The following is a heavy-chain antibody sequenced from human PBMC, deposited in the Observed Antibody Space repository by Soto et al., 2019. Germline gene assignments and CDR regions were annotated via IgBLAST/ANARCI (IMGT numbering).Heavy chain of an antibody. CDR1: GFSLSTSVMR. CDR2: IDWDDDK. CDR3: ARTTGGANWFDP. D-gene: IGHD1-26*01. Sequence: PTQTLTLTCTFSGFSLSTSVMRVSWIRQPPGKALEWLARIDWDDDKFYSTSLKTRLTISKDTSKNQVVLTMTNTDAVDTATYYCARTTGGANWFDPWGQGSLVNVSS. J-gene: IGHJ5*02. V-gene: IGHV2-70*04.